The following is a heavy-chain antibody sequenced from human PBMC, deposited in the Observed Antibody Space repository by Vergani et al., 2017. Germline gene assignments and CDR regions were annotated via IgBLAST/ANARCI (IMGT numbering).Heavy chain of an antibody. Sequence: EVQMVESGGGLVKPGGSLRLSCAASGFTLSASGMNWVRQAPGRGLESVSYISTSRIFYADSVKGRFTISRDNAKNSLYLDMSSLRAEDTAVYYCVRDVRVSRTWGQGTLVAVSS. CDR2: ISTSRI. D-gene: IGHD6-6*01. CDR1: GFTLSASG. V-gene: IGHV3-21*05. J-gene: IGHJ3*01. CDR3: VRDVRVSRT.